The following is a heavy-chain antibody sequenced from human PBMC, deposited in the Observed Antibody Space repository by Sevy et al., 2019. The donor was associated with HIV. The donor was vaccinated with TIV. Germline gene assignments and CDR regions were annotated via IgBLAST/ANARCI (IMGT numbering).Heavy chain of an antibody. CDR1: GFTFSDYY. CDR3: ASDLGPRYNWKYDYYYGMDV. CDR2: ISSSDSTI. Sequence: GGSLRLSCVASGFTFSDYYMNWIRQAPGKGLEWVSYISSSDSTIYYADSVKGRFTISRDNAKNSLYLQMNGLRAEDTAVYYCASDLGPRYNWKYDYYYGMDVWGQGTTVTVSS. J-gene: IGHJ6*02. D-gene: IGHD1-20*01. V-gene: IGHV3-11*01.